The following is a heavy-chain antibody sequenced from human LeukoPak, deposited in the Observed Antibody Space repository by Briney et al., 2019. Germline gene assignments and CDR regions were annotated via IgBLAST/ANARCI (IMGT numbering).Heavy chain of an antibody. CDR3: ARGLIPNYYYYMDV. Sequence: PSETLSLTCAVYGGSFSGDYWSWIRQPPGKGLEWIGKINHSGSTNYNPSLKSRVTISVDTSKNQFSLKLSSVTAADTAVYYCARGLIPNYYYYMDVWGKGTTVTVSS. J-gene: IGHJ6*03. CDR2: INHSGST. CDR1: GGSFSGDY. V-gene: IGHV4-34*01.